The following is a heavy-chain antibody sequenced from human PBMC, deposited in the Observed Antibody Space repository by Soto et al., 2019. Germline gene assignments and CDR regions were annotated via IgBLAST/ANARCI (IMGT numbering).Heavy chain of an antibody. V-gene: IGHV3-23*01. CDR2: IGGSGCGT. D-gene: IGHD2-15*01. CDR3: AKEMAAAADVETSPLDL. J-gene: IGHJ4*02. Sequence: EVQLLESGGGLVQSGGSLRLSCTVSGITFSTYAMNWVSQSPGRGLEGVAFIGGSGCGTYYADSVKGRFSISRDNSESTRYLQMNNLGGEDTAVYYCAKEMAAAADVETSPLDLWGQGTLVTVS. CDR1: GITFSTYA.